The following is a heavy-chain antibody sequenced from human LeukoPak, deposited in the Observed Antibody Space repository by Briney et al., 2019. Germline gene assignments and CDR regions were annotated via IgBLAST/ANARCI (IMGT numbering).Heavy chain of an antibody. CDR1: GFTFSSYA. Sequence: PGGSLRLSCAASGFTFSSYAMHWVRQAPGKGLEYVSAICSNGGSTYYANSVKGRFTISRDNSKNTLYLQMGSLRAEDMAVYYCARSAYDSSGYYYVLNYFDYWGQGTLVTVSS. D-gene: IGHD3-22*01. V-gene: IGHV3-64*01. CDR3: ARSAYDSSGYYYVLNYFDY. J-gene: IGHJ4*02. CDR2: ICSNGGST.